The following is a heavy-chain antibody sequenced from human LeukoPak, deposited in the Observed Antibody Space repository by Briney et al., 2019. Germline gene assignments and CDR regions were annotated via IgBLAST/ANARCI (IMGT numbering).Heavy chain of an antibody. CDR2: IYTSGST. V-gene: IGHV4-4*07. Sequence: SETLSLSCTVSGGSISSYYRSWIRQPAGKGLEWIGRIYTSGSTNYNPSLKSRVTMSVDTSKNQFSLKLSSVTAADTAVYYCARAQYSGSYYQPPFDYWGQGTLVTVSS. CDR3: ARAQYSGSYYQPPFDY. J-gene: IGHJ4*02. D-gene: IGHD1-26*01. CDR1: GGSISSYY.